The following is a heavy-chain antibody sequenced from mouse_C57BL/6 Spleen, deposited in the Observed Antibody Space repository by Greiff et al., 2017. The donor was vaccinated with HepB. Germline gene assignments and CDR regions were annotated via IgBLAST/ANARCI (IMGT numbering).Heavy chain of an antibody. J-gene: IGHJ3*01. CDR2: ISDGGSYT. Sequence: EVQLVESGGGLVKPGGSLKLSCAASGFTFSSYAMSWVRQTPEKRLEWVATISDGGSYTYYPDNVKGRFTISRDNAKNNLYLQMSHLKSEDTAMYYCARKGNLYWFAYWGQGTLVTVSA. V-gene: IGHV5-4*01. CDR1: GFTFSSYA. CDR3: ARKGNLYWFAY.